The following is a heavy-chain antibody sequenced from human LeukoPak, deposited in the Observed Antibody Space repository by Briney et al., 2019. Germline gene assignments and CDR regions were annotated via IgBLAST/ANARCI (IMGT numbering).Heavy chain of an antibody. Sequence: SQTLSLTCAISGDSVSSNSAAWNWIRQSPSRGLEWLGRTYYRSKWYNDYAVSVKSRITINPDTSKNHFSLQLNSVTPEDTAVYYCARDSSDIVATITGYYFDYWGQGTLVTVSS. CDR1: GDSVSSNSAA. V-gene: IGHV6-1*01. D-gene: IGHD5-12*01. CDR2: TYYRSKWYN. CDR3: ARDSSDIVATITGYYFDY. J-gene: IGHJ4*02.